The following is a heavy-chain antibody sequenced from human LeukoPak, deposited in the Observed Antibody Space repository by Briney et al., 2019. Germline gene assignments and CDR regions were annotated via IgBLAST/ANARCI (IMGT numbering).Heavy chain of an antibody. D-gene: IGHD2-2*02. J-gene: IGHJ4*02. V-gene: IGHV3-30*02. CDR3: AKDPPCSSTSCYTGYFDY. Sequence: GGSLRLSCAASGFTFSSYGMHWVRHAPGKGLEWVAFIRYDGSNKYYADSVKGRFTISRDNSKNTLYLQMNSLRAEDTAVYYCAKDPPCSSTSCYTGYFDYWGQGTLVTVPS. CDR1: GFTFSSYG. CDR2: IRYDGSNK.